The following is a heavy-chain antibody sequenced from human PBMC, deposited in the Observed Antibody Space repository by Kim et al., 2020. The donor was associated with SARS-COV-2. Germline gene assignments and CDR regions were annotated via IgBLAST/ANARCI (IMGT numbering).Heavy chain of an antibody. J-gene: IGHJ5*02. D-gene: IGHD2-2*01. V-gene: IGHV1-3*01. Sequence: ASVKVSCKASGYTFTSYAMHWVRQAPGQRLEWMGWINAGNGNTKYSQKFQGRVTITRDTSASTAYMELSSLRSEDTAVYYCAGRCTSCVPRHSNYGGPFDPWGQGTLVTVSS. CDR1: GYTFTSYA. CDR2: INAGNGNT. CDR3: AGRCTSCVPRHSNYGGPFDP.